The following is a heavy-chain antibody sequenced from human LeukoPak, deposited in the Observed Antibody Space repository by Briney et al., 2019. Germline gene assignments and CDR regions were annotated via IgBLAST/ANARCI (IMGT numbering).Heavy chain of an antibody. J-gene: IGHJ6*02. D-gene: IGHD3-3*01. CDR3: ARGDFWSGYAQMDV. Sequence: GGSLRLSCAASGFTFSSYAMSWVRQAPGKGLEWVSAISGGGGTTYYADSVKGRFTISRDISRDTLYLQMDSLRAEDTGVYYCARGDFWSGYAQMDVWGQGTTVTVSS. CDR2: ISGGGGTT. CDR1: GFTFSSYA. V-gene: IGHV3-23*01.